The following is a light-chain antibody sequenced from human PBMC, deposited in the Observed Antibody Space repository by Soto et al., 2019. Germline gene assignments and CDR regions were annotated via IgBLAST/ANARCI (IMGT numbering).Light chain of an antibody. CDR3: QQYYNTPWT. CDR2: WAS. V-gene: IGKV4-1*01. Sequence: DIVMTQSPDSLAVSLGERATINCKSSQSVLYSSNSKNYLAWYQQKPGQPPKLLIYWASARESGVPDRFSGSGSGTDFTLTISSLQADDVAVYYCQQYYNTPWTFGQGTKVEIK. J-gene: IGKJ1*01. CDR1: QSVLYSSNSKNY.